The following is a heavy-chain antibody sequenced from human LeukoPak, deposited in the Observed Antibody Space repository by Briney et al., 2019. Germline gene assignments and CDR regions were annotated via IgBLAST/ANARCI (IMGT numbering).Heavy chain of an antibody. CDR3: ARAGFTERGFFDY. J-gene: IGHJ4*02. Sequence: ASGKVSCKASDYTFTSYGISWVRQAPGQGREWMGWIIADTVKTNYAQKLQGRVTMTTATSTSTAYMELRSLRSDDTAVYYCARAGFTERGFFDYWGQGTLVTVSS. CDR1: DYTFTSYG. V-gene: IGHV1-18*01. CDR2: IIADTVKT. D-gene: IGHD5-24*01.